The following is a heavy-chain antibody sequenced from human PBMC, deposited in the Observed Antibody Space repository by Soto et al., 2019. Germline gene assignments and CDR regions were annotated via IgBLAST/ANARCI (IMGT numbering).Heavy chain of an antibody. CDR3: TTDQVVSSQTDY. CDR1: GFPFSNAW. V-gene: IGHV3-15*07. CDR2: IKSKTDGGTT. Sequence: GGSLRLSGAPSGFPFSNAWMNWVRQAPGKGLEWVGRIKSKTDGGTTDYAAPVKGRFTISRYYSKNTLHLQMNSLKTEDTAVYYCTTDQVVSSQTDYWGQGTLVTVSS. D-gene: IGHD2-15*01. J-gene: IGHJ4*02.